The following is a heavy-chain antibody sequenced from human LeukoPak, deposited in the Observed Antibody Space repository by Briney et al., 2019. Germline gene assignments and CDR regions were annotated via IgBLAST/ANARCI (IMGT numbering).Heavy chain of an antibody. CDR1: GYTFTSYG. V-gene: IGHV1-18*01. Sequence: ASVKVSCKASGYTFTSYGISWVRKAPGQGLEWMGWITAYNGNTNYAQKLQGRVTMTTDTSTSTAYMELRSLRSDDTAVYYCARDRKYYYDSSGYNWFDPWGQGTLVTVSS. D-gene: IGHD3-22*01. J-gene: IGHJ5*02. CDR2: ITAYNGNT. CDR3: ARDRKYYYDSSGYNWFDP.